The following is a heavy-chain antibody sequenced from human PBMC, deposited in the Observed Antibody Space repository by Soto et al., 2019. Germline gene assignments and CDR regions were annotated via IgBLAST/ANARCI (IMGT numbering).Heavy chain of an antibody. CDR1: GGSIRSGGYY. CDR3: ARDGHVTGEGAYWFDP. J-gene: IGHJ5*02. Sequence: SETLSLTCTVSGGSIRSGGYYWSWIRQHPGKGLEWIGYIFSSGSTYYNPSLKSRVTISLDTSKNHFSLKLSSVTAADTAVYYCARDGHVTGEGAYWFDPWGQGTLVTVSS. V-gene: IGHV4-31*03. D-gene: IGHD7-27*01. CDR2: IFSSGST.